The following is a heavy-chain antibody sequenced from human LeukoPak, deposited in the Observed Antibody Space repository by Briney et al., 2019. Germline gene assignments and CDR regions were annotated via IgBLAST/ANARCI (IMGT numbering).Heavy chain of an antibody. CDR3: ARGRTIFGVVKLCGEFDY. J-gene: IGHJ4*02. Sequence: PSETLSLTCTVSGGSISSYYWSWIRQPPGKGLEWIGYIYYSGSTNYNPSLKSRVTISVDTSKNQFSLKLSSVTAADTAVYYCARGRTIFGVVKLCGEFDYWGQGTLVTV. D-gene: IGHD3-3*01. CDR2: IYYSGST. V-gene: IGHV4-59*01. CDR1: GGSISSYY.